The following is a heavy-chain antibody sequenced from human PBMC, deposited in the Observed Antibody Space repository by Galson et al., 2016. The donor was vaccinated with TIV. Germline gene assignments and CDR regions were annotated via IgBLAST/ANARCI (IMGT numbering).Heavy chain of an antibody. CDR1: GFTFDDYG. CDR2: ISWNSDSI. V-gene: IGHV3-9*01. J-gene: IGHJ6*03. D-gene: IGHD6-13*01. Sequence: SLRLSCAGSGFTFDDYGMHWVRQAPGKGLEWVSSISWNSDSIDYADSVKGRFTISRDNAKNSLYLQMDSLRPEDTALYYCAKGSQQLVVDYMDVWGKGTTVTVS. CDR3: AKGSQQLVVDYMDV.